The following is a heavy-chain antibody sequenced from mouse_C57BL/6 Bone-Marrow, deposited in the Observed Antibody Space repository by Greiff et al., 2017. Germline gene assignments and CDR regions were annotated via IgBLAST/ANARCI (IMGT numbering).Heavy chain of an antibody. CDR3: AKGGDYGSSIYWYFDV. V-gene: IGHV2-5*01. J-gene: IGHJ1*03. CDR1: GFSLTSYG. CDR2: IWRGGST. D-gene: IGHD1-1*01. Sequence: QVQLQQSGPGLVQPSQSLSITCTVSGFSLTSYGVHWVRQSPGKGLEWLGVIWRGGSTDYNAAFMSRLSITKDNSKSQVFFKMNSLQADDTAIYYCAKGGDYGSSIYWYFDVWGTGTTVTVSS.